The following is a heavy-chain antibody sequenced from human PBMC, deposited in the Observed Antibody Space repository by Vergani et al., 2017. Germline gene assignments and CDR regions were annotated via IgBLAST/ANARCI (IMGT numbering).Heavy chain of an antibody. CDR2: INPSGGST. J-gene: IGHJ6*02. CDR3: ARGNGSPLVPLYYYYGMDV. V-gene: IGHV1-46*01. CDR1: GYTFTSYY. Sequence: QVQLVQSGAEVKKPGASVKVSCKASGYTFTSYYMHWVRQAPGQGLEWMGIINPSGGSTSYAQKFQGRVTMTRDTSTSTAYMELSSLRSEDTAVYYCARGNGSPLVPLYYYYGMDVWGQGTTVTVSS. D-gene: IGHD6-13*01.